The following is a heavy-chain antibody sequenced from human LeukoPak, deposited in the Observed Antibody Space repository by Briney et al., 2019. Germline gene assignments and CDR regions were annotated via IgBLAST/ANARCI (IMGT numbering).Heavy chain of an antibody. J-gene: IGHJ4*02. D-gene: IGHD1-26*01. CDR3: ARWELGLDY. V-gene: IGHV3-11*04. Sequence: GGSLRLSCAASGFTFTDYYMSWIRQAPGKGLEWVAYMSNNGGTIYYPDSVKGRFTISRDNAKNSLYLQMNSLRAEDTAIYYCARWELGLDYWGQGTLVTVSS. CDR2: MSNNGGTI. CDR1: GFTFTDYY.